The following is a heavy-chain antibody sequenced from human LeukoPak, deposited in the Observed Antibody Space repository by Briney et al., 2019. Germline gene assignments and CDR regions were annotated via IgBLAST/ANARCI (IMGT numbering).Heavy chain of an antibody. D-gene: IGHD7-27*01. CDR2: IYSGGST. V-gene: IGHV3-53*01. J-gene: IGHJ4*02. CDR3: AREEPGDLGQAFHD. CDR1: GFTVSSNY. Sequence: GGSLRLSCAASGFTVSSNYMSWVRQAPGKGLEWVSVIYSGGSTYYADSVKGRFTISRDNSKNTLYLQMNSLRAEDTAVYYCAREEPGDLGQAFHDWGQGTLVTVSS.